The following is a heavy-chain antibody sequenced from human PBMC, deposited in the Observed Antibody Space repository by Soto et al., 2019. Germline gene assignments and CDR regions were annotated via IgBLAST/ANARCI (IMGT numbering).Heavy chain of an antibody. D-gene: IGHD1-1*01. J-gene: IGHJ4*02. CDR3: ARDRGTGTTVGWDY. V-gene: IGHV1-18*04. Sequence: QVQLVQSGAEVKKPGASVKVSCKASGYTFTSYGISWVRQAPGQGLEWMGWISAYNGNTNYAQKLQGRVTITADESTSTAYMELSSLRSEDTAVYYCARDRGTGTTVGWDYWGQGTLVTVSS. CDR1: GYTFTSYG. CDR2: ISAYNGNT.